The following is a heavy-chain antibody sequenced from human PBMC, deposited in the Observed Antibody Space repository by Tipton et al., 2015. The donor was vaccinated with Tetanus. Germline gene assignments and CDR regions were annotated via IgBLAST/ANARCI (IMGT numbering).Heavy chain of an antibody. V-gene: IGHV3-74*01. CDR3: ARDQIVEQATRDHDYGVDV. J-gene: IGHJ6*02. D-gene: IGHD3-22*01. CDR2: INPDGRRT. CDR1: GFTSKSHY. Sequence: SLRLSCAASGFTSKSHYMHWVRQAPGKGLVWISRINPDGRRTNYADSVKGRFTISRDNAKNSLYLLMDSLRAEDTAVYYCARDQIVEQATRDHDYGVDVWGQGTTVTVSS.